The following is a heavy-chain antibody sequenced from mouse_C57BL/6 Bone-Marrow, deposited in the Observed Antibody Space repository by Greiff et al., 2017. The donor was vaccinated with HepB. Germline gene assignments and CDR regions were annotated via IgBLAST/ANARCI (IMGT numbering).Heavy chain of an antibody. CDR2: IDPANGNT. J-gene: IGHJ4*01. D-gene: IGHD2-1*01. V-gene: IGHV14-3*01. CDR1: GFNIKNTY. CDR3: ARWGYGNSFFYYAMDY. Sequence: VQLQQSVAELVRPGASVKLSCTASGFNIKNTYMHWVKQRPEQGLEWIGRIDPANGNTKYDPKFQGKATITADTSSNTAYLQLNSLTSEDTAIYYCARWGYGNSFFYYAMDYWGQGTSVTVSS.